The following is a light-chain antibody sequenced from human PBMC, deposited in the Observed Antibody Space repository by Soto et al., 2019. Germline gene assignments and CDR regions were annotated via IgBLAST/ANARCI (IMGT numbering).Light chain of an antibody. Sequence: EIVLTQSPGTLSLSPGERATLSCRASQSVSSSYLAWYQQKPGQAPRLLIYGASSRATGIPDRFSGSGSGTDFTLTISRLEPEDFAVYYCQQYGSSRAFGPVTKVDIK. CDR2: GAS. CDR1: QSVSSSY. CDR3: QQYGSSRA. J-gene: IGKJ3*01. V-gene: IGKV3-20*01.